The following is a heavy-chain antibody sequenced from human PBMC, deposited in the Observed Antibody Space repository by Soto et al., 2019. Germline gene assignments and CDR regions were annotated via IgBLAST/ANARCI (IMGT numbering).Heavy chain of an antibody. CDR2: IVVISNTA. J-gene: IGHJ4*02. D-gene: IGHD1-26*01. CDR1: GSTFNNFA. Sequence: QVVLLQSGAEVKGPGTSVRVSCKVSGSTFNNFAFSWVRQAPGHGPEWMGGIVVISNTADYSRRFQDRVTTTADTSTSTLYMELGGLTFEDTVVYYCARAIKRWEVHYYFDYWGQGTLVTVSS. CDR3: ARAIKRWEVHYYFDY. V-gene: IGHV1-69*06.